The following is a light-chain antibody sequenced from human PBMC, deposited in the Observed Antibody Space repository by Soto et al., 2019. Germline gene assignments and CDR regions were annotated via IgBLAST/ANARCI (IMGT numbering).Light chain of an antibody. Sequence: EIVLTQSPGTLSLSPEERATLSCRASQSINNRYLAWYQQKPGQAPRLLIYAASSRATGIPDRFSGSGSGAGFTLTISRLEPEDFAVYYCQQFGSSPGFTFGPGTKVDIK. CDR1: QSINNRY. J-gene: IGKJ3*01. V-gene: IGKV3-20*01. CDR2: AAS. CDR3: QQFGSSPGFT.